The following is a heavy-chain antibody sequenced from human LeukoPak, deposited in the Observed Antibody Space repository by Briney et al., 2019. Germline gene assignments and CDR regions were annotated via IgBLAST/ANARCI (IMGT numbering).Heavy chain of an antibody. CDR2: IYYSGST. V-gene: IGHV4-59*08. Sequence: SETLSLTCTVSGGSISSYYWSWIRQPPGKGLEWIGYIYYSGSTNYNPSLKSRVTKSVDTSKNQFSLKLSSVTAADTAVYYCARVLGYSSGGAFDIWGQGTMVTVSS. CDR3: ARVLGYSSGGAFDI. CDR1: GGSISSYY. J-gene: IGHJ3*02. D-gene: IGHD6-19*01.